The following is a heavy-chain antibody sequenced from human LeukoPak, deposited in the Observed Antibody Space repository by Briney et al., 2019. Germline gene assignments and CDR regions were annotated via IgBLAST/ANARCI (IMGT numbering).Heavy chain of an antibody. Sequence: SETLSLTCAVYGGSFSGYYWSWIRQPPGKGLEWIGEINHSGSTNYYPSLKSRVTISVDTSKNQFSLKLSSVTAADTAVYYCASNDYGDYGAFDIWGQGTMVTVSS. J-gene: IGHJ3*02. CDR3: ASNDYGDYGAFDI. CDR2: INHSGST. CDR1: GGSFSGYY. V-gene: IGHV4-34*01. D-gene: IGHD4-17*01.